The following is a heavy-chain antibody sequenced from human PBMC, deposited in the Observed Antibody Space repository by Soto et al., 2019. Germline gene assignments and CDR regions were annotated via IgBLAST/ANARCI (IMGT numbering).Heavy chain of an antibody. CDR3: ARVATQESTCYFGSNP. J-gene: IGHJ5*02. CDR2: IIPLFGTT. D-gene: IGHD3-9*01. CDR1: GGTFSTYP. Sequence: QVQLVQSGAEVRMPGSSVKVSCKASGGTFSTYPINWVRQAPGQGLEWMGGIIPLFGTTNYAQKFKGGVTITADESTSTAYRGWRSQRAGDAACNYCARVATQESTCYFGSNPWGREPWSPSPQ. V-gene: IGHV1-69*01.